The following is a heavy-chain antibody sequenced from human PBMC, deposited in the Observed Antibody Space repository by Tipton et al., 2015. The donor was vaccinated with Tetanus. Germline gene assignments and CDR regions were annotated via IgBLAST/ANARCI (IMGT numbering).Heavy chain of an antibody. D-gene: IGHD3-9*01. Sequence: QLVQSGAEVKKPGESLKISCRGSGYNLTHYSIGWVRQMPGKGLEWVGIIDPRDSETFQGHVTISADKSISTAHLRWSSLEASDTAIYYCARRRSAILSGSYHWYFDIWGRGTLVIVSS. CDR1: GYNLTHYS. CDR3: ARRRSAILSGSYHWYFDI. J-gene: IGHJ2*01. CDR2: IDPRDSET. V-gene: IGHV5-51*01.